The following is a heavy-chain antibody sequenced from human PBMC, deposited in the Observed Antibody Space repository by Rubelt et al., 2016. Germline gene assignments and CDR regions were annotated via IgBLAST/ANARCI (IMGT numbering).Heavy chain of an antibody. V-gene: IGHV6-1*01. CDR3: AREYSSGWWN. CDR2: TYYKSKWKT. CDR1: GDSVSSTSAA. J-gene: IGHJ4*02. D-gene: IGHD6-19*01. Sequence: QVQLQQSGPGLVRTSQTLSLPCALSGDSVSSTSAAWNWIRQSPSRGLEWLGRTYYKSKWKTDSPVSVESPTTINPDKYKNQFSLQLNSVTPEDTAVYYCAREYSSGWWNWGQGTLVTVSS.